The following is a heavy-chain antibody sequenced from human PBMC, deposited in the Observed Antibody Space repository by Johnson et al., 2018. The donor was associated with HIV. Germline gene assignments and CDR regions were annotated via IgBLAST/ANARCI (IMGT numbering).Heavy chain of an antibody. CDR1: GFTFSHYW. Sequence: VQLVESGGDLVQPGGSLRLSCVVSGFTFSHYWMEWVRQAPGEGLVWVSRINADGSRTTYADSVKGRFTISRDNAKNPLYREMNGMRSDDTAVYYCVRDDYSFHIWGRGTLVTVSS. CDR2: INADGSRT. V-gene: IGHV3-74*03. J-gene: IGHJ3*02. CDR3: VRDDYSFHI. D-gene: IGHD4/OR15-4a*01.